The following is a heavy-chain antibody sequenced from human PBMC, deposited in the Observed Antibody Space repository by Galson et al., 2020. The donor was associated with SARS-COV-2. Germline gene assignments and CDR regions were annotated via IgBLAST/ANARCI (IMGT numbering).Heavy chain of an antibody. Sequence: KASQSLSLTCAVYAGSSRGYYWTCVRPPPRKGLEWHGEIKHRGTTTYNPSTKGRDSIPVAPPKNQFSLKVRSVTAADMRVYYCARGARDIKMLVLVITSVSCSFDFWGQGTLVTVSS. V-gene: IGHV4-34*01. CDR3: ARGARDIKMLVLVITSVSCSFDF. J-gene: IGHJ4*02. CDR2: IKHRGTT. CDR1: AGSSRGYY. D-gene: IGHD3-22*01.